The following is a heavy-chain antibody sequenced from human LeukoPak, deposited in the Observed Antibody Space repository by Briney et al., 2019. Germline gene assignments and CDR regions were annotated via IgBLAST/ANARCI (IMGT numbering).Heavy chain of an antibody. CDR3: ARDNGVVHGVYYMDV. CDR2: IKQEGSEN. CDR1: GFTFRNSW. D-gene: IGHD3-3*01. Sequence: GGSLRLSCAASGFTFRNSWMTWGRQAPGEGLEWVSDIKQEGSENLYVNSVRGRLTISKANAKMSLFLKIDSRRAEDTAVYYCARDNGVVHGVYYMDVWGKGTTVTVS. V-gene: IGHV3-7*01. J-gene: IGHJ6*03.